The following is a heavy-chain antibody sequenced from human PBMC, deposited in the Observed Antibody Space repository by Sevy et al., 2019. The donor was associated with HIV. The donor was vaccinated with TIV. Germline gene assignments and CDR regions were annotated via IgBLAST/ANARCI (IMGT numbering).Heavy chain of an antibody. D-gene: IGHD2-21*02. CDR1: GFTFSSYV. CDR3: ARRGGYCGGDCYSIDY. Sequence: GGSLRLSCAASGFTFSSYVMHWVRQAPGKGLEWVALIWYDGTIKYYADSVKGRFTISRDNSKDTLFLQMNSLTPEDTAVYYCARRGGYCGGDCYSIDYWGQGALVTVSS. J-gene: IGHJ4*02. CDR2: IWYDGTIK. V-gene: IGHV3-33*08.